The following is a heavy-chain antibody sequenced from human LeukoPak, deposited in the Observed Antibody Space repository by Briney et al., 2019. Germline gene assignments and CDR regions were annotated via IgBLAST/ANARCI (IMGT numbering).Heavy chain of an antibody. J-gene: IGHJ4*02. Sequence: PGGSLRLSCAASGFTFSSYGMHWVRQAPGKGLEWVAVIWYDGSNKYYADSVKGRFTISRDNSKNTLYLQMNSLRAEDTAVYYCAKGLGDTAMVTDYWGQGTLVTVPS. V-gene: IGHV3-33*06. CDR3: AKGLGDTAMVTDY. CDR2: IWYDGSNK. D-gene: IGHD5-18*01. CDR1: GFTFSSYG.